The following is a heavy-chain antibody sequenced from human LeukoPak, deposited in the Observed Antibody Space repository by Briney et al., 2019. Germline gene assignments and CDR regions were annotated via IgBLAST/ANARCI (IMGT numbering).Heavy chain of an antibody. V-gene: IGHV1-69*13. D-gene: IGHD4-17*01. CDR3: ARSDDYGDWFDP. CDR2: IIPIFGTA. CDR1: GGTFSSYA. J-gene: IGHJ5*02. Sequence: ASVKVSCKASGGTFSSYAISWVRQAPGQGLERMGGIIPIFGTANYAQKCQGRVTITADESTSTAYMELSSLRSEDTAVYYCARSDDYGDWFDPWGQGTLVTVSS.